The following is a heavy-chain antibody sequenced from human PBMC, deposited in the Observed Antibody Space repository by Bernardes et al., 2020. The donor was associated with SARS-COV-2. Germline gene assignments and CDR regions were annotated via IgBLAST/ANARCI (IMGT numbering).Heavy chain of an antibody. Sequence: SETLSLTCAVYGGSFSGYYWSWIRQTPGKGLEWIGEMNHSGSTNYNPSLKSRVTISKDTSKNQLSLKLSSVTAADTAVYYCARGARISMIVVVMPQAAFDIWGHGTLVTVSS. D-gene: IGHD3-22*01. CDR2: MNHSGST. CDR3: ARGARISMIVVVMPQAAFDI. V-gene: IGHV4-34*01. J-gene: IGHJ3*02. CDR1: GGSFSGYY.